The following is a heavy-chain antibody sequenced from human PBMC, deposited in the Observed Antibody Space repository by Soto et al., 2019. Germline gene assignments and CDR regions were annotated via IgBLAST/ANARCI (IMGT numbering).Heavy chain of an antibody. CDR2: IWYDGSNK. D-gene: IGHD3-10*01. V-gene: IGHV3-33*01. CDR3: ARDPKPKVRGVTYYYGMDV. CDR1: GFTFSSYG. J-gene: IGHJ6*02. Sequence: WGSLRLSCAASGFTFSSYGMHWVRQAPGKGLEWVAVIWYDGSNKYYADSVKGRFTISRDNSKNTLYLQMNSLRAEDTAVYYCARDPKPKVRGVTYYYGMDVWGQGTTVTVSS.